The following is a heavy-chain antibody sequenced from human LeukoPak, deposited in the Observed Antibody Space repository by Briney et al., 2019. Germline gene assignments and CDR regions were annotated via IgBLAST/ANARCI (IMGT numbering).Heavy chain of an antibody. CDR2: LGTAGDT. CDR3: VRALFSGSFKGAFEN. Sequence: PGGSLRLSCAASGFTLSNYDMHWVRQATGKGLEWVSALGTAGDTYHSDSVKGRFTISRENVQNSLYLQMNSLRAGDTAVYYCVRALFSGSFKGAFENWGQGTKVTVSS. J-gene: IGHJ3*02. D-gene: IGHD1-26*01. V-gene: IGHV3-13*04. CDR1: GFTLSNYD.